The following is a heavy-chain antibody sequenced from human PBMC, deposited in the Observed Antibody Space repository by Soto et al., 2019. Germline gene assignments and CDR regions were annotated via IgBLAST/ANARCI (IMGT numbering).Heavy chain of an antibody. Sequence: EVQLVESGGGLVKPGESLTLSCVASGFPFISQTMSWIRQAPGKGLEWVSSLSSKSAYIYYTESVRGRFNVSRDNAKNSLFLQMNSLRVEDTGVYYCARVGRYLSESTESHWGRGTLVIVSS. V-gene: IGHV3-21*01. CDR2: LSSKSAYI. CDR3: ARVGRYLSESTESH. J-gene: IGHJ4*02. CDR1: GFPFISQT. D-gene: IGHD3-10*01.